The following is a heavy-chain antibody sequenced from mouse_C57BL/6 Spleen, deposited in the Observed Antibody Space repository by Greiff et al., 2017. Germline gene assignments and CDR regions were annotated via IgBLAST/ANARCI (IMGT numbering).Heavy chain of an antibody. CDR1: GFSLTSYG. V-gene: IGHV2-2*01. CDR3: ARNFAITTVVATLDYFDY. D-gene: IGHD1-1*01. J-gene: IGHJ2*01. CDR2: IWSGGST. Sequence: QVQLQQSGPGLVQPSQSLSITCTVSGFSLTSYGVHWVRQSPGKGLEWLGVIWSGGSTDYNAAFISRLSISKDNSKSQVFFKMNSLQADDTAIYYCARNFAITTVVATLDYFDYWGQGTTLTVSS.